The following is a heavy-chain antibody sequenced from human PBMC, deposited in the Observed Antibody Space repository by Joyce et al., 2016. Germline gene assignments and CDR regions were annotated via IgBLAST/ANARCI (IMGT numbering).Heavy chain of an antibody. CDR3: ARARKFGDYYSYFDP. J-gene: IGHJ5*02. Sequence: QVQLVQSGAQVKKPGASVKVSCEASGYTLTWNDLNWVRQVPGQGLEGVGIINPTDGSATYAQNFQGRVTMTRDMSTKTAYLELNRLRFEDTAIYYCARARKFGDYYSYFDPWGQGTLVTVSP. CDR1: GYTLTWND. D-gene: IGHD3-3*01. CDR2: INPTDGSA. V-gene: IGHV1-46*01.